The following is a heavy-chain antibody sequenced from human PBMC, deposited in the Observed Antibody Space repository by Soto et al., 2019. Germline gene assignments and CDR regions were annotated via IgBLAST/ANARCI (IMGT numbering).Heavy chain of an antibody. V-gene: IGHV4-39*02. J-gene: IGHJ6*02. D-gene: IGHD3-9*01. CDR1: GGSISSSSYY. CDR3: ARDHRYFDWERSSYYYYGMDV. Sequence: SETLSLTCTVSGGSISSSSYYWGWIRQPPGKGLEWIGSIYYSGSTYYNPSLKSRVTISVDTSKNQFSLKLSSVTAADTAVYYCARDHRYFDWERSSYYYYGMDVWGQGTTVTVSS. CDR2: IYYSGST.